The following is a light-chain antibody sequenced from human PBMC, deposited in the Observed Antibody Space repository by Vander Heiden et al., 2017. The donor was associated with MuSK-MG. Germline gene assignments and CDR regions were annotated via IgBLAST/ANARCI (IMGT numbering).Light chain of an antibody. J-gene: IGKJ3*01. CDR1: QTISKF. CDR3: QQSYSSPFT. Sequence: DIQMTQSPSSLSASVGDRVTITCRASQTISKFLNWYQQKSGKAPKLLISAAYSLASGVPSRFSASGSGTDCTLTISSLQPEDFATYHCQQSYSSPFTCGPGTIVDMK. CDR2: AAY. V-gene: IGKV1-39*01.